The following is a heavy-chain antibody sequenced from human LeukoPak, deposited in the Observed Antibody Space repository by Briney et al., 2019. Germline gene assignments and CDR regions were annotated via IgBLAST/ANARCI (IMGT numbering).Heavy chain of an antibody. CDR1: GFTFSSYA. CDR2: ISGSGGST. J-gene: IGHJ4*02. CDR3: AKDPLIVVVPAAMEYFDY. V-gene: IGHV3-23*01. D-gene: IGHD2-2*01. Sequence: GGSLRLSCAASGFTFSSYAMSWVRQAPGKGLEWVSAISGSGGSTYYADSVKGRFTISRDNSKNTLYPQMNSLRAEDTAVYYCAKDPLIVVVPAAMEYFDYWGQGTLVTVSS.